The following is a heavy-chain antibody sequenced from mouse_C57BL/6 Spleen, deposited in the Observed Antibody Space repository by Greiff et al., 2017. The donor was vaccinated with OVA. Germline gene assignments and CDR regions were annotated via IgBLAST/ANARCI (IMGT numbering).Heavy chain of an antibody. CDR3: ARSYGNYEAY. V-gene: IGHV1-26*01. CDR1: GYTFTDYY. J-gene: IGHJ3*01. CDR2: INPNNGGT. D-gene: IGHD2-1*01. Sequence: VQLQQSGPELVKPGASVKISCKASGYTFTDYYMNWVKQSHGKSLEWIGDINPNNGGTSYNQKFKGKATLTVDKSSSTAYMELRSLTSEDSAVYYCARSYGNYEAYWGQGTLVTVSA.